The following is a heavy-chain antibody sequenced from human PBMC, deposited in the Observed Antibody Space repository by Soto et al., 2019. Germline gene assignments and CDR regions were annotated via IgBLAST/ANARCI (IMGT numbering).Heavy chain of an antibody. J-gene: IGHJ4*02. Sequence: GGSLRLSCAASGFTFSSYGMHWVRQAPGKGLEWVAVISYDGSNKYYADSVKGRFTISRDNSKNTLYLQMNSLRAEDTAVYYCAKDQIKRGYSGYDYSSGWSYWGQGTLVTVSS. CDR1: GFTFSSYG. CDR3: AKDQIKRGYSGYDYSSGWSY. CDR2: ISYDGSNK. V-gene: IGHV3-30*18. D-gene: IGHD5-12*01.